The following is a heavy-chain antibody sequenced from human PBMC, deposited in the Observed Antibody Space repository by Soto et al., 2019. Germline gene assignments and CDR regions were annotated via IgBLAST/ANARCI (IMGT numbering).Heavy chain of an antibody. CDR1: GFTFSDRY. CDR2: SRNKANSNTT. Sequence: EVQLVESGGGLVQPGGSLRLSCAASGFTFSDRYMDWVRQAPGKGLEWVGRSRNKANSNTTEYAASVKGRFTISSDELKSSLYLLKKSLQIENTAVYYCVRGYNGDDRWGQGTLVTVSS. V-gene: IGHV3-72*01. D-gene: IGHD2-2*02. J-gene: IGHJ5*02. CDR3: VRGYNGDDR.